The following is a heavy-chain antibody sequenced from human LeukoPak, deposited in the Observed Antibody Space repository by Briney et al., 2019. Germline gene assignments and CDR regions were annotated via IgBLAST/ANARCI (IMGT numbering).Heavy chain of an antibody. Sequence: EASVKVSFKASGYTLTGYYMHWVRQAPGQGLEWMGWINPSSGGTHYAQRFQGRVTMTRDTSISTAYMELSRLRSDDTAVYYFAREAKYSSSYWGQGTLVTVSS. D-gene: IGHD6-6*01. CDR2: INPSSGGT. V-gene: IGHV1-2*02. CDR1: GYTLTGYY. CDR3: AREAKYSSSY. J-gene: IGHJ4*02.